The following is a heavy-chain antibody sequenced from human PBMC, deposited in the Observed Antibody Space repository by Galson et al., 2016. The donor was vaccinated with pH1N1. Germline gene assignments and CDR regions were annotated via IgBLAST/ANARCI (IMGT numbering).Heavy chain of an antibody. V-gene: IGHV1-46*01. D-gene: IGHD3-10*01. CDR3: ARDAGSYYGYFDY. J-gene: IGHJ4*02. Sequence: SVKVSCKASGYTFSSFYMHWVRQAPGQGHEWMGIIDPSGVTTIYAQKFQGRVTLTRDTSTRTVYMELTSLRSEDTAVYYCARDAGSYYGYFDYWGQGPLVTVSS. CDR2: IDPSGVTT. CDR1: GYTFSSFY.